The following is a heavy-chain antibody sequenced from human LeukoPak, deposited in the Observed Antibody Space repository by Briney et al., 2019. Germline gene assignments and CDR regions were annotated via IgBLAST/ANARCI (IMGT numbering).Heavy chain of an antibody. D-gene: IGHD3-9*01. V-gene: IGHV3-23*01. CDR2: ISGSGGTN. Sequence: GGSLRLSCAASGFTFSIYALSWIRQPPGKGLEWVSAISGSGGTNYYADSVKGRFTISRDNSKNTLYLQMNSLRAEDTAVYYCARVLMPYDILTGSFDYWGQGTLVTVSS. J-gene: IGHJ4*02. CDR1: GFTFSIYA. CDR3: ARVLMPYDILTGSFDY.